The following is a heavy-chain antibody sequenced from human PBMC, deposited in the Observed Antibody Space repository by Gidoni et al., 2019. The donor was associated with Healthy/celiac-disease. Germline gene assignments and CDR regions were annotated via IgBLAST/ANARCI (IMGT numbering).Heavy chain of an antibody. CDR3: ARGFNYYDSSPTSDY. D-gene: IGHD3-22*01. V-gene: IGHV3-48*02. CDR2: ISSSSSTI. CDR1: GFTFSSYS. J-gene: IGHJ4*02. Sequence: EVQLVESGGGLVQPGGSLRLSCAASGFTFSSYSMNWVRQAPGKGLEWVSYISSSSSTIYYADSVKGRFTISRDNAKNSLYLQMNSLRDEDTAVYYCARGFNYYDSSPTSDYWGQGTLVTVSS.